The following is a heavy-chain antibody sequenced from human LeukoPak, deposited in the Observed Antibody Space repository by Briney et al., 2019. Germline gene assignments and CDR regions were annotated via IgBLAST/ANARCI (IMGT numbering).Heavy chain of an antibody. CDR1: GGSISSYY. D-gene: IGHD7-27*01. V-gene: IGHV4-59*08. CDR2: IYYSGST. J-gene: IGHJ3*01. CDR3: ARQQKLTAGTFGV. Sequence: SETLSLTCTVSGGSISSYYWSWIRQPPGKGLEWIGYIYYSGSTNYNPSLKSRVTISVDTSKNQFSLKLSSVTAADTAVYYCARQQKLTAGTFGVWGQGTMVTVFS.